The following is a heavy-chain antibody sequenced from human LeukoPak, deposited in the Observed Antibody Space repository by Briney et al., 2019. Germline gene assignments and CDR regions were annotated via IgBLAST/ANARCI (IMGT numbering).Heavy chain of an antibody. D-gene: IGHD3-10*01. CDR3: ARDLDRYGSGSYPRYGMDV. CDR1: GYTFTSYG. J-gene: IGHJ6*02. V-gene: IGHV1-18*01. Sequence: GASVKVSCKASGYTFTSYGISWVRQAPGQGLEWMGWISAYNGNTNYAQKLRGRVTMTTDTSTSTAYMELRSLRSDDTAVYYCARDLDRYGSGSYPRYGMDVWGQGTTVTVSS. CDR2: ISAYNGNT.